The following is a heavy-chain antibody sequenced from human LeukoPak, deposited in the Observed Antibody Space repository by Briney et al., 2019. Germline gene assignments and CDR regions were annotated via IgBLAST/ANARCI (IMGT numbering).Heavy chain of an antibody. V-gene: IGHV3-48*03. Sequence: GGSLRLSCAASGFTFSSYEMDWVRQAPGKELEWVSYISSSGSTIYYADSVKGRFTISRDNAKNSLYLKMNSLRAEDTAVYYCARDSMYAFDIWGQGTMVTVSS. CDR1: GFTFSSYE. CDR2: ISSSGSTI. D-gene: IGHD2-2*01. CDR3: ARDSMYAFDI. J-gene: IGHJ3*02.